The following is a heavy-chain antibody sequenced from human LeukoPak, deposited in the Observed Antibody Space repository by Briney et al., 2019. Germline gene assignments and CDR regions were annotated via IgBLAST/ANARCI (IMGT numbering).Heavy chain of an antibody. CDR3: AGWFDLDAFDI. CDR1: GFTFSSYS. J-gene: IGHJ3*02. CDR2: ISSSSSTI. Sequence: QPGGSLRLSRAASGFTFSSYSMNWVRQAPGKGLEWVSYISSSSSTIYYADSVKGRFTISRDNAKNSLYLQMNSLRAEDTAVYYCAGWFDLDAFDIWGQGTMVTVSS. D-gene: IGHD3-10*01. V-gene: IGHV3-48*01.